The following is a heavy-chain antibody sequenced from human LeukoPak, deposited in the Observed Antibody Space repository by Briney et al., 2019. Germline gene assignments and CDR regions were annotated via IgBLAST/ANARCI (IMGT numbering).Heavy chain of an antibody. Sequence: PSETLSLTCAVYGGSFSGYYWSWIRKPPGKGLEWIGEINHSGSTNYNPSLKSRVTISVDTSKNQLSLKLSSVTAADTAVYYCAREPYRYWGQGTLVTVSS. J-gene: IGHJ4*02. D-gene: IGHD1-14*01. CDR2: INHSGST. CDR1: GGSFSGYY. V-gene: IGHV4-34*01. CDR3: AREPYRY.